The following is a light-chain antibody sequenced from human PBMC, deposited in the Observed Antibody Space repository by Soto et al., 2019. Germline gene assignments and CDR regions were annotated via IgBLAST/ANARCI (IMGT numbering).Light chain of an antibody. V-gene: IGLV2-14*01. CDR1: SSDVGAYNY. Sequence: HSVLTQPASVSGSPGQSITISCTGTSSDVGAYNYVSWFQQHPGKAPTLIISEVSNRPSGVSNRFSGSKSGNAASLTISGLQAEDEADYFCFSFTTDWTHVFGTGTKV. CDR3: FSFTTDWTHV. J-gene: IGLJ1*01. CDR2: EVS.